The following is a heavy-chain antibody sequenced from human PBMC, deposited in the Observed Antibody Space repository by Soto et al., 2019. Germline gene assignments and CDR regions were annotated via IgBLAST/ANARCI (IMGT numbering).Heavy chain of an antibody. Sequence: SDTLSLTCTVNGWSLTGYYWSWIRQPPGKGLEWIGEVKDGGSTNYSPSLRGRVSISADTSKNHFSLRLNSVTAADTAVYFCARGQEGIVATHWDQGALVTVS. CDR2: VKDGGST. CDR3: ARGQEGIVATH. CDR1: GWSLTGYY. V-gene: IGHV4-34*01. D-gene: IGHD5-12*01. J-gene: IGHJ4*02.